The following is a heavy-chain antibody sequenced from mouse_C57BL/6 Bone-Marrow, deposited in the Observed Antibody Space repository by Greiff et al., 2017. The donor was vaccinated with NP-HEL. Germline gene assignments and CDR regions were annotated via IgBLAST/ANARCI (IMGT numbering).Heavy chain of an antibody. D-gene: IGHD3-3*01. V-gene: IGHV1-69*01. Sequence: VQLQQPGAELVMPGASVKLSCKASGYTFTSYWMHWVKQRPGQGLEWIGEIDPSDSYTNYNQKFKGKSTLSVDKSSSTAYMQLSSLTSEDSAVSYCARGTWAYYFDYWGQGTTLTVSS. CDR1: GYTFTSYW. J-gene: IGHJ2*01. CDR3: ARGTWAYYFDY. CDR2: IDPSDSYT.